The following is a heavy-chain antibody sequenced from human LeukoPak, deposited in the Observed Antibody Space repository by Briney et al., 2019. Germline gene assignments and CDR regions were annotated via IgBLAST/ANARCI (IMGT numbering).Heavy chain of an antibody. Sequence: ASVKVSCKASGYTFTNYYLYWVRQAPGQGLEWMGIINPSGGSTSYAQKFQGRVTITTDESTSTAYMELSSLRSEDTAVYYCARELVTAIHFYFDYWGQGTLVTVSS. V-gene: IGHV1-46*01. J-gene: IGHJ4*02. D-gene: IGHD2-21*02. CDR3: ARELVTAIHFYFDY. CDR1: GYTFTNYY. CDR2: INPSGGST.